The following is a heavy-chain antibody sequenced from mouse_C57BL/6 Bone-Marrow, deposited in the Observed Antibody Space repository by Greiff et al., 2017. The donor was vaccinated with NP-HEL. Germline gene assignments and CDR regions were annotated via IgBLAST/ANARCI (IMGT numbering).Heavy chain of an antibody. V-gene: IGHV14-4*01. D-gene: IGHD4-1*01. J-gene: IGHJ2*01. CDR3: TTEGVWD. Sequence: EVQLQQSGAELVRPGASVKLSCTASGFNIKDDYMHWVKQRPEQGLEWIGWIDPENGDTEYASKFQGKATITADTSSNTAYLQLSSLTSEDTAVYYCTTEGVWDRAQGTTLTVSS. CDR1: GFNIKDDY. CDR2: IDPENGDT.